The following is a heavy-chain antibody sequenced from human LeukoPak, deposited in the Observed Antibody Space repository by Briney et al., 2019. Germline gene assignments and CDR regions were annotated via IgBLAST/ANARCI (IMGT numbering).Heavy chain of an antibody. V-gene: IGHV3-48*02. J-gene: IGHJ3*02. CDR2: ISASTTII. CDR3: ARDAGSSWYWGALDI. Sequence: GGSLRLSCAASGFTFSSYSMNWVRQAPGKGLEWVSYISASTTIIYYADSVKGRFTVSRDEAKNSMYLQMNSLRDEDTAVYYCARDAGSSWYWGALDIWGQGTVVTVSS. CDR1: GFTFSSYS. D-gene: IGHD6-13*01.